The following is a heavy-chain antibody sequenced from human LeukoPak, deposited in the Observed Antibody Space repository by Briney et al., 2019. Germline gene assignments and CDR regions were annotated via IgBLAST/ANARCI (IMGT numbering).Heavy chain of an antibody. Sequence: SETLSLTCAVYGGSFSGYYWSWIRQPPGKGLEWIGEINHSGSTNYNPSLKSRVTISVDTSKNQFSLKLSSVTAADTAVYYCARRTGGNSGLPNWFDPWGQETLVTVSS. CDR1: GGSFSGYY. J-gene: IGHJ5*02. D-gene: IGHD4-23*01. CDR3: ARRTGGNSGLPNWFDP. V-gene: IGHV4-34*01. CDR2: INHSGST.